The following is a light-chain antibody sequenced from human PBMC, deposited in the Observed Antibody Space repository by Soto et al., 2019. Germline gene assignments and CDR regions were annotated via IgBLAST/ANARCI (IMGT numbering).Light chain of an antibody. J-gene: IGKJ4*01. CDR3: QRSFSTPLT. V-gene: IGKV1-39*01. CDR1: QSISSY. Sequence: DIQMTQSPSSLSASVGDRVTITCRASQSISSYLHWYQQKPGKAPKLLIYAASSLQSGVPSRFSGSGSATDFTLTIISRQPEEFATYYFQRSFSTPLTFGGGTKLEIK. CDR2: AAS.